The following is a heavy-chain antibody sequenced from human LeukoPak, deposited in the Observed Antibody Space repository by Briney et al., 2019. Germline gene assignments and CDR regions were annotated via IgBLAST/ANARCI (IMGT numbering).Heavy chain of an antibody. CDR3: AKDFGYGGNSGDAFDI. CDR1: GFTFSSYG. V-gene: IGHV3-30*18. Sequence: GGSLRLSCAASGFTFSSYGMHWVRQAPGKGLEWVAVISYDGSNKYYADSVKGRFTISRDNSKNTLYLQMNSLRAEDTAVYYCAKDFGYGGNSGDAFDIWGQGTMVTVSS. D-gene: IGHD4-23*01. J-gene: IGHJ3*02. CDR2: ISYDGSNK.